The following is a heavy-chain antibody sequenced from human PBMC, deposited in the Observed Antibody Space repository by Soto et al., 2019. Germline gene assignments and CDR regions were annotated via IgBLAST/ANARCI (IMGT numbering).Heavy chain of an antibody. Sequence: GESLKISCKGSGYSLTSYWISWVRQMPGKGLEWMGRIDPSDSYTNYSPSFQGHVTISADKSISTAYLQWSSLKASDTAMYYCASRPHYYDSSGLYYYGMDVWGQGTTVTVSS. D-gene: IGHD3-22*01. J-gene: IGHJ6*02. CDR1: GYSLTSYW. CDR3: ASRPHYYDSSGLYYYGMDV. CDR2: IDPSDSYT. V-gene: IGHV5-10-1*01.